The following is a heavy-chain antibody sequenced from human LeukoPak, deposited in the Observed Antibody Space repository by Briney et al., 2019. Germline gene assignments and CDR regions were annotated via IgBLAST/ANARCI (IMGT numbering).Heavy chain of an antibody. CDR2: IKQDGSEK. Sequence: PGGSLRLSCVASDFTFSTYWMSWVRQAPGKGLEWVANIKQDGSEKYYVDSVKGRFTISRDNAKNSLYLQMNSLRAEDTAVYYCARDNYYGSGRPFDYWGQGTLVTVSS. CDR3: ARDNYYGSGRPFDY. J-gene: IGHJ4*02. D-gene: IGHD3-10*01. CDR1: DFTFSTYW. V-gene: IGHV3-7*01.